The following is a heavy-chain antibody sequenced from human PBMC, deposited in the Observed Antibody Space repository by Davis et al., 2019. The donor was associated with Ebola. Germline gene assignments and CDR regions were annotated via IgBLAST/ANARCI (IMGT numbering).Heavy chain of an antibody. Sequence: ASVKVSCKASGYTFTSYGISWVRQAPGQGLEWMGWISAYNGNTNYAQKLQGRVTMTTDTSTSTAYMELRSLRSEDTALYYCATSGDYDWNYGSHYWGQGTLVTVSS. CDR1: GYTFTSYG. D-gene: IGHD1-7*01. CDR2: ISAYNGNT. V-gene: IGHV1-18*01. CDR3: ATSGDYDWNYGSHY. J-gene: IGHJ4*02.